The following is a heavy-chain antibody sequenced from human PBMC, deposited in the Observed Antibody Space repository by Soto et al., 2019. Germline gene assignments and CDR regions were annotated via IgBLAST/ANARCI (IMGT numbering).Heavy chain of an antibody. CDR3: ARDSHSEEHDAFDV. CDR1: GFTFSSYS. CDR2: ISSSSSTI. Sequence: GSLRLSCAASGFTFSSYSMNWVRQAPGKGLEWVSYISSSSSTIYYADSVKGRFTISRDNAKNSLYLQMNSLRAEDTAVYYCARDSHSEEHDAFDVPGQRTMVT. J-gene: IGHJ3*01. V-gene: IGHV3-48*01.